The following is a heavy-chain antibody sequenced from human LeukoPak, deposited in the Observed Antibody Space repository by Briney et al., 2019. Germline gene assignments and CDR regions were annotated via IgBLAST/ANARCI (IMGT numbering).Heavy chain of an antibody. CDR2: ISAYNGNT. CDR3: AREVVGDYGDYVTNFDY. D-gene: IGHD4-17*01. J-gene: IGHJ4*02. Sequence: ASVKVSCKASGNTFTGYYMHWVRQAPGQGLEWMGWISAYNGNTNYAQKLQGRVTMTTDTSTSTAYMELRSLRSDDTAVYYCAREVVGDYGDYVTNFDYWGQGTLVTVSS. CDR1: GNTFTGYY. V-gene: IGHV1-18*04.